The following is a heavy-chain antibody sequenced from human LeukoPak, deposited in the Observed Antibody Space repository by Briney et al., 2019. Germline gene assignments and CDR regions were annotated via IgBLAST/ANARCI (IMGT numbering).Heavy chain of an antibody. D-gene: IGHD6-19*01. CDR1: GFTFDDYA. CDR2: ISWNSGSI. J-gene: IGHJ4*02. V-gene: IGHV3-9*01. Sequence: PGGSLRLSCAASGFTFDDYAMHWVRHAPGKGLEWVSGISWNSGSIGYADSVKGRFTISRDNAKNSLYLQMNSLRAEDTALYYCAKDSSIAVAGHFDYWGQGTLVTVSS. CDR3: AKDSSIAVAGHFDY.